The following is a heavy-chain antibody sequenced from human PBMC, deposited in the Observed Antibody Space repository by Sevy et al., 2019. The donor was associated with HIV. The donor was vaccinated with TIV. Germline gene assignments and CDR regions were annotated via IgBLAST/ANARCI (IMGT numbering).Heavy chain of an antibody. D-gene: IGHD3-10*01. Sequence: GGSVRLSCAASGFTFSSYAMSWVRQAPGKGLEWVSAISGSGGSTYYADSVKGRFTISRDNSKNTLYLQMNSLRAEDTAVYYCAKDGALLWLGNYYGMDVWGQGTTVTVSS. J-gene: IGHJ6*02. CDR3: AKDGALLWLGNYYGMDV. CDR1: GFTFSSYA. CDR2: ISGSGGST. V-gene: IGHV3-23*01.